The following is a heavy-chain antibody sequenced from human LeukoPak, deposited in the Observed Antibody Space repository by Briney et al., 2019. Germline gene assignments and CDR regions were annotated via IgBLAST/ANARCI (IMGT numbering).Heavy chain of an antibody. Sequence: ASVKVSCKASGYTFTDYYMHWDQHPPAKGLERMGRVDPENSGTINSDEFQGKVTITADTSTDTAYMELNSLRPEDRCVYYCATDDYGDYWGRFWGQGTLVTVSS. CDR3: ATDDYGDYWGRF. V-gene: IGHV1-69-2*01. CDR1: GYTFTDYY. CDR2: VDPENSGT. J-gene: IGHJ4*02. D-gene: IGHD4-17*01.